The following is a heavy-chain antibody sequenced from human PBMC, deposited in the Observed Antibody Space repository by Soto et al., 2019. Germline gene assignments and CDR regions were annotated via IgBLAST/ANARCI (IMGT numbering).Heavy chain of an antibody. J-gene: IGHJ4*02. Sequence: GGSLRLSCAASGFTFSSYAMHWVRQAPGKGLEWVAVISYDGSKKYYADSVKGRFTISRDNSKNTLYLQMNSLRAEDTAVYYCAKCSGGSCYQPLDYWGQGTLVTVSS. CDR2: ISYDGSKK. CDR1: GFTFSSYA. CDR3: AKCSGGSCYQPLDY. D-gene: IGHD2-15*01. V-gene: IGHV3-30*04.